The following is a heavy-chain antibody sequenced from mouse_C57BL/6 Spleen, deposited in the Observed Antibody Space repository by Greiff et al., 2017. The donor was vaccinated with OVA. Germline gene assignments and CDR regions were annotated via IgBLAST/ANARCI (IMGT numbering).Heavy chain of an antibody. D-gene: IGHD6-1*01. V-gene: IGHV14-4*01. CDR1: GFNIKDDY. CDR3: TRSRDSSLSYAMDY. CDR2: IDPENGDT. J-gene: IGHJ4*01. Sequence: EVQLQQSGAELVRPGASVKLSCTASGFNIKDDYMHWVKQRPEQGLEWIGWIDPENGDTEYASKFQGKATITADTSSNTAYLQLSSLTSEDTAVYNCTRSRDSSLSYAMDYWGQGTSVTVSS.